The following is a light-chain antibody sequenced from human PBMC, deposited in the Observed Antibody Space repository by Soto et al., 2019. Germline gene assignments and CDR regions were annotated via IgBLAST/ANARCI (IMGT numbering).Light chain of an antibody. CDR2: GAS. J-gene: IGKJ4*01. V-gene: IGKV3-15*01. CDR3: QRYNNWPLT. Sequence: EIVMTQSPATLSVSPGERATLSCRASQSLSSNLAWYQQKPGQAPRLLIYGASTRATGIPARFSGSRSGTEFTLTINSLPSEDFEVYYCQRYNNWPLTFGGGTKVDI. CDR1: QSLSSN.